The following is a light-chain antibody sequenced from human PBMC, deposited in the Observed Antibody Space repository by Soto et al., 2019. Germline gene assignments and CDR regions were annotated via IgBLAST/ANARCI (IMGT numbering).Light chain of an antibody. CDR3: QQYTNWPPIT. V-gene: IGKV3-15*01. CDR1: QSVSSN. Sequence: EIVMTQSPATLSVSPGERATLSCRASQSVSSNFAWYQQKPGQAPRLLIYGASTRATGIPARFSGSGSGTECTLTISSLQSEDFAVYYCQQYTNWPPITFGQGTRLETK. J-gene: IGKJ5*01. CDR2: GAS.